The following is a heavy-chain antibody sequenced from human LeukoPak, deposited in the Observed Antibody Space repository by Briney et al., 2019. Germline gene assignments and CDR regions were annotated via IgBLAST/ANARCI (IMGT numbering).Heavy chain of an antibody. CDR1: GFTFSSYA. CDR3: AKGAYSSSWYYFDY. D-gene: IGHD6-13*01. CDR2: ISGSGGST. V-gene: IGHV3-23*01. J-gene: IGHJ4*02. Sequence: GRSLRLSCAASGFTFSSYAMHWVRQAPGKGLEWVSAISGSGGSTYYADSVKGRFTISRDNSKNTLYLQMNSLRAEDTAVYYCAKGAYSSSWYYFDYWGQGTLVTVSS.